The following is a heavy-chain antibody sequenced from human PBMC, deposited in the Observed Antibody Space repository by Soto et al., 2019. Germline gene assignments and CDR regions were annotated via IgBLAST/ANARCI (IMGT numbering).Heavy chain of an antibody. V-gene: IGHV3-23*01. Sequence: GGSLRLSCAASGFTFSSYAMSWVRQAPGKGLEWVSAISGSGGSTYYADSVKGRFTISRDNSKNTLYLQMNSLRAEDTAVYYCAIDGSSGWYIFYMDVWGKGTTVTV. CDR1: GFTFSSYA. D-gene: IGHD6-19*01. CDR2: ISGSGGST. CDR3: AIDGSSGWYIFYMDV. J-gene: IGHJ6*03.